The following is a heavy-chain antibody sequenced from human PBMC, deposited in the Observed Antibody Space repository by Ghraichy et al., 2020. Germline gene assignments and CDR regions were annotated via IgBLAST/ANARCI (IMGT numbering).Heavy chain of an antibody. CDR1: GGSFSGYY. CDR3: ARRGYSSGWYIEVRGWYFDL. J-gene: IGHJ2*01. V-gene: IGHV4-34*01. D-gene: IGHD6-19*01. Sequence: SETLSLTCAVYGGSFSGYYWSWIRQPPGKGLEWIGEINHSGSTNYNPSLKSRVTISVDTSKNQFSLKLSSVTAADTAVYYCARRGYSSGWYIEVRGWYFDLWGRGTLVTVSS. CDR2: INHSGST.